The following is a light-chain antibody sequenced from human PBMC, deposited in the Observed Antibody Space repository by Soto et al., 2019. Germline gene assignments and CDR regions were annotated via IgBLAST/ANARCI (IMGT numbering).Light chain of an antibody. CDR3: QQYGSSPGLT. V-gene: IGKV3-20*01. CDR1: QSVSSSY. Sequence: EIVLTQSPGTLSLSPGERATLSCRASQSVSSSYLAWYQQKPGQAPRLLIYGASSRATGTPDRFSGSGSGTDFTLTISRLEPEDFAVYYCQQYGSSPGLTFGGGTKVDNK. J-gene: IGKJ4*01. CDR2: GAS.